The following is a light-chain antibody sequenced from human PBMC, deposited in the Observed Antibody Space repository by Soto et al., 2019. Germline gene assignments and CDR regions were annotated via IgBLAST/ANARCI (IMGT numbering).Light chain of an antibody. CDR2: GAS. CDR1: QSVSSN. J-gene: IGKJ2*01. V-gene: IGKV3-15*01. Sequence: EIVMTQSPATLSVSPGERATLSCRASQSVSSNLAWYHQKPGQAPRLLIYGASTRATGIPARFSGSRSGTEFTLTISSLQSEDFAVYYCQQYTRGYTFGQGTKLEIK. CDR3: QQYTRGYT.